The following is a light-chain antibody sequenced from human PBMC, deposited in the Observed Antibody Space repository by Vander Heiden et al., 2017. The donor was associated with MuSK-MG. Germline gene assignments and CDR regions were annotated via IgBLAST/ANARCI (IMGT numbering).Light chain of an antibody. CDR3: CSEAGSSPWV. Sequence: SALTQPASVSGSPGQSITISCPGTSSDVGRCTLVSWYQQHPGQAPKLLIYEGRKRPAGVYNRCSGSKAGNTASLTIYGLQEEEDAEYYGCSEAGSSPWVFGGGTKLTVL. V-gene: IGLV2-23*01. J-gene: IGLJ3*02. CDR2: EGR. CDR1: SSDVGRCTL.